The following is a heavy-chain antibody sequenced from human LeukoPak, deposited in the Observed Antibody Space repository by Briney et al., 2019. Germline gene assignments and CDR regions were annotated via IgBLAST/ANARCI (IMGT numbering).Heavy chain of an antibody. D-gene: IGHD3-10*01. CDR2: IFYSGST. Sequence: PSETLSLTCTVSGGSISSGGYYWGWIRQPPGEGLEWIGNIFYSGSTYYNPSLKSRVTISVDTSKNQFSLNLSSVTAADTAVYCCARRGTYYYGSGSYWGAFDIWGQGTMVTVSS. CDR1: GGSISSGGYY. J-gene: IGHJ3*02. CDR3: ARRGTYYYGSGSYWGAFDI. V-gene: IGHV4-39*01.